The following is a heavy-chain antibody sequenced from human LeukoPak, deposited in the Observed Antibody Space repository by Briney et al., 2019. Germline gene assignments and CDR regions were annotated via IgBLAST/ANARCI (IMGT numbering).Heavy chain of an antibody. V-gene: IGHV4-4*09. CDR2: IYTSGST. CDR1: GGSISSYY. CDR3: ARHKQLDQLPYFDY. Sequence: PSETLSLTCTVSGGSISSYYWSWIRQPPGKGLEWIGYIYTSGSTNYNPSLKSRVTISVDTSKNQFSLKLSSVTAADTVVYYCARHKQLDQLPYFDYWGQGTLVTVSS. D-gene: IGHD6-6*01. J-gene: IGHJ4*02.